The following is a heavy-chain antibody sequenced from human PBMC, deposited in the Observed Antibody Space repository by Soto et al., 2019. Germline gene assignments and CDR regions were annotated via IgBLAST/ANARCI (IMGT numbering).Heavy chain of an antibody. CDR1: GGSISSYY. CDR2: THDSGST. Sequence: QVQLQESGPGLVKPSETLSLTCTVSGGSISSYYWSWIRQSPGKGLEWIGYTHDSGSTNYNPSLKSRVTMSVDTSRNQFSLKLRSVTAADTAVYYCARHSYCSSICWFDPWGQGTLVTVSS. J-gene: IGHJ5*02. D-gene: IGHD2-2*01. V-gene: IGHV4-59*08. CDR3: ARHSYCSSICWFDP.